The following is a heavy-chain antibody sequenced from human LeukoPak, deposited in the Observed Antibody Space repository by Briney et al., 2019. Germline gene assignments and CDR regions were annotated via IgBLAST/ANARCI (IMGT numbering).Heavy chain of an antibody. CDR3: ARSLRAITMVRGVISWFDP. V-gene: IGHV4-34*01. D-gene: IGHD3-10*01. CDR1: GGSFSVYY. Sequence: PSETLSLTCAVYGGSFSVYYWSWIRHPPGRGREWIGEINHRGRTNYNPPLKSRVTISVDTSKNQFSLKLSSVTAADTAVYYCARSLRAITMVRGVISWFDPWGQGTLVTVSS. J-gene: IGHJ5*02. CDR2: INHRGRT.